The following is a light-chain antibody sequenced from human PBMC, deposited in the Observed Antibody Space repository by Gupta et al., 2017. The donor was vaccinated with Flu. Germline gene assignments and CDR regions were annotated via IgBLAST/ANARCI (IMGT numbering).Light chain of an antibody. CDR1: QSIGSS. CDR3: ERISSLRQT. CDR2: YSS. J-gene: IGKJ1*01. V-gene: IGKV6-21*01. Sequence: EIVLTQSPDFQSVTPKEKVTITCRASQSIGSSLHWYQQQPEQSPKLLIKYSSQFFAGVPSRFSGSGSGTDFTLTIKILDAEDAAKYYFERISSLRQTFGQGTKVEIK.